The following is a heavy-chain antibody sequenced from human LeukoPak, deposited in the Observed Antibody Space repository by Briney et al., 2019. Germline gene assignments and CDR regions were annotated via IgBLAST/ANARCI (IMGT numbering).Heavy chain of an antibody. CDR2: IYYSGST. J-gene: IGHJ6*03. D-gene: IGHD3-3*01. CDR1: GGSISSYY. V-gene: IGHV4-59*01. Sequence: SETLSLTCTVSGGSISSYYWSWLRQPPGKGLEWVGYIYYSGSTNYNPSLKSRVTISVDTSKNQFSLKLSSVTAADTAVYYCARGASGWSGYYHYYYYMDVGGKGTTVTVSS. CDR3: ARGASGWSGYYHYYYYMDV.